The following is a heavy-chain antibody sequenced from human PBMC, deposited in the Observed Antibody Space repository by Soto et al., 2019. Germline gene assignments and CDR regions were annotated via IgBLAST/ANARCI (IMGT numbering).Heavy chain of an antibody. CDR3: AKDRPYYYDSSGYPAGKSYFDY. Sequence: GGSLRLSCAASGFTFSSYGMHWVRQAPGKGLEWVAVISYDGSNKYYADSVKGRFTISRDNSKNTLYLQMNSLRAEDTAVYYCAKDRPYYYDSSGYPAGKSYFDYWGQGTLVTVSS. D-gene: IGHD3-22*01. CDR2: ISYDGSNK. J-gene: IGHJ4*02. V-gene: IGHV3-30*18. CDR1: GFTFSSYG.